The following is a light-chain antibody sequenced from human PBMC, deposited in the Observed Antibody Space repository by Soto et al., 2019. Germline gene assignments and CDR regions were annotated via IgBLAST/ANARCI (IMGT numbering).Light chain of an antibody. J-gene: IGLJ1*01. CDR3: QVWDSSSDLL. CDR1: NIGRKS. Sequence: SYELTQPPSVSVAPGKTARITCGGNNIGRKSVHWYQQKPGQAPVLVIYYDSDRPSGIPERFSGSNSGNTATLTISRVEAGDEADYYCQVWDSSSDLLFGTGTKLTVL. V-gene: IGLV3-21*04. CDR2: YDS.